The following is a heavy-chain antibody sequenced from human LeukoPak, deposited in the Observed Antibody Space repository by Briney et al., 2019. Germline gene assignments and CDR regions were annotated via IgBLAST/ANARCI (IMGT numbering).Heavy chain of an antibody. Sequence: ASVKVSCKASGYTFTGYYMHWVRQAPGQGLEWMGWISAYNGNTNYAQKLQGRVTMTTDTSTSTAYMELRSLRSDDTAVYYCARELGDADTKRAFDIWGQGTMVTVSS. CDR1: GYTFTGYY. CDR2: ISAYNGNT. D-gene: IGHD2-21*01. CDR3: ARELGDADTKRAFDI. J-gene: IGHJ3*02. V-gene: IGHV1-18*04.